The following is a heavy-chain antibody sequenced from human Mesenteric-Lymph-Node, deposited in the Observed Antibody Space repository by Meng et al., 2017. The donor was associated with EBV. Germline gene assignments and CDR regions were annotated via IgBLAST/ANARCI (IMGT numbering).Heavy chain of an antibody. CDR2: ISSTGGGT. CDR1: GFTFSRHP. CDR3: AKVFDL. V-gene: IGHV3-23*01. J-gene: IGHJ5*02. Sequence: VQLLDVWGALVQPGGSLRLSCAASGFTFSRHPMIWVRQAPGKGLQWVSSISSTGGGTYYADSVKGRFTVSRDNSRNTLFLQLNSLRVDDTAVYYCAKVFDLWGQGTLVTVSS.